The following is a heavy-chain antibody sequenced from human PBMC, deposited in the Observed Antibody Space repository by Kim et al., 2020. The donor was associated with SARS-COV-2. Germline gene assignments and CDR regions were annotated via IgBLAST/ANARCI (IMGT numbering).Heavy chain of an antibody. Sequence: YDADPVKGRCTISRDNAQNSLYLQRNSLRAEDTAVYYGAREGPHWNDLDDWGQGTLVTVSP. J-gene: IGHJ4*02. CDR3: AREGPHWNDLDD. V-gene: IGHV3-21*01. D-gene: IGHD1-1*01.